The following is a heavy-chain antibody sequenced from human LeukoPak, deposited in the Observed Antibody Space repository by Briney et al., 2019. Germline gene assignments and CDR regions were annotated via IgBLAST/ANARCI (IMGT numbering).Heavy chain of an antibody. Sequence: GGSLRLSCAGSGFIFSSTWMHWVRQAPGEGLVWVSRINSDGSTINYADSVKGRLTISRYNAKNTLYLQMNSLRVEDTALYFCATAGNYRFDYWGQGTLVTVSS. CDR1: GFIFSSTW. J-gene: IGHJ4*02. CDR2: INSDGSTI. CDR3: ATAGNYRFDY. D-gene: IGHD1-7*01. V-gene: IGHV3-74*01.